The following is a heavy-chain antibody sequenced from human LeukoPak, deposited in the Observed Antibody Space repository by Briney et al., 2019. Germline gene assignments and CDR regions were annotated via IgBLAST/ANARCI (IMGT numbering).Heavy chain of an antibody. CDR2: ISYDGSNK. V-gene: IGHV3-30*18. CDR3: AKAAYCSGGSCSFGGFDY. D-gene: IGHD2-15*01. Sequence: PGRSLRLSCAASGFTFSSYGMHWVRQAPGKGLEWVAVISYDGSNKYYADSVKGRFTISRDNSKNTLYLQTNSLRAEDTAVYYCAKAAYCSGGSCSFGGFDYWGQGTLVTVSS. J-gene: IGHJ4*02. CDR1: GFTFSSYG.